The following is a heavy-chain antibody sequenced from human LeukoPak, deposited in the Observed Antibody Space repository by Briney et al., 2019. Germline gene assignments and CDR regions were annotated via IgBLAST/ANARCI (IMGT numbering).Heavy chain of an antibody. CDR3: AGVYYDGSGSFDY. V-gene: IGHV1-2*02. CDR2: INPNSGGT. CDR1: GYTFSYYY. Sequence: GASVKVSCKASGYTFSYYYMHWVRQAPGQGLEWMGWINPNSGGTKYAQKFQGRVTMTRDTSISTVYMELSRLRSDDTAVYYCAGVYYDGSGSFDYWGQGTLVTVSS. D-gene: IGHD3-22*01. J-gene: IGHJ4*02.